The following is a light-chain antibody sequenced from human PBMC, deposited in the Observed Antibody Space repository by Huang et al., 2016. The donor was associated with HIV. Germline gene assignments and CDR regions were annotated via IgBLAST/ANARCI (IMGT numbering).Light chain of an antibody. V-gene: IGKV3-11*01. CDR2: ATS. Sequence: IVLTQSPATLSWYPGERVTLSCRASQSVCNYVAWYHQQPGQSPKLLCYATSNRAPGTPVRFSGSGSGTDFTLTISSLESEDFAIYYCQQRSSGVTFGGGTKVQVK. CDR1: QSVCNY. CDR3: QQRSSGVT. J-gene: IGKJ4*01.